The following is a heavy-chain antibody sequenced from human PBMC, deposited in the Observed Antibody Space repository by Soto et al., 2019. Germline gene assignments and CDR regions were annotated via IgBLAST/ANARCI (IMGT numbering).Heavy chain of an antibody. Sequence: PGGYLRLSCAASGFTFSTYAMSWVRQAPGKGLEWVSLISASGSTTYYADSVKSRFTISRDNSKNILYLQMISLRAEDTAVYYCARGGIKNYGMDVWGQGTTVTVSS. D-gene: IGHD3-16*01. CDR2: ISASGSTT. J-gene: IGHJ6*02. V-gene: IGHV3-23*01. CDR3: ARGGIKNYGMDV. CDR1: GFTFSTYA.